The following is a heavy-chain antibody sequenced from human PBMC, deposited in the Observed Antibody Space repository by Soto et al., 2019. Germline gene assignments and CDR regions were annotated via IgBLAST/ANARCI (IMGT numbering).Heavy chain of an antibody. CDR1: GGTFSSYS. Sequence: GASVNVSCKASGGTFSSYSINWVRQAPGQGLEWMGIINPSGGSTNYAQKFQGRVTMTRDTSTSTVYMELSSLRSEDTAVYYCARDRVAHIVVVTAYYCGMDVWGQGTTVT. CDR2: INPSGGST. J-gene: IGHJ6*02. CDR3: ARDRVAHIVVVTAYYCGMDV. V-gene: IGHV1-46*03. D-gene: IGHD2-21*02.